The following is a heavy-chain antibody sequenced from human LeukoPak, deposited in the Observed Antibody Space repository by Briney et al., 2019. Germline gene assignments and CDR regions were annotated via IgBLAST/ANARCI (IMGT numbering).Heavy chain of an antibody. V-gene: IGHV3-30*02. J-gene: IGHJ4*02. CDR3: SREMGVYQLLKNFDL. Sequence: HPGGSLRLSCAASGFTFSDYGMHWVRQAPGKGPEWVAYIQYDGGSTSYADSVRGRFTISRDNSKNTPSLQMNSLRTEDTAVYYCSREMGVYQLLKNFDLWGQGTLVTVSS. CDR2: IQYDGGST. CDR1: GFTFSDYG. D-gene: IGHD2-2*01.